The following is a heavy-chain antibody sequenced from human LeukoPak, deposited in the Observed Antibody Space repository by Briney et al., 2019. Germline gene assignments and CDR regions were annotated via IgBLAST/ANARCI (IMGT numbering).Heavy chain of an antibody. CDR2: ISSSGSYI. V-gene: IGHV3-21*01. J-gene: IGHJ4*02. Sequence: GGSLRLSCAASGFTFSSYSMNWVRQAPGKGLEWVSSISSSGSYIYYADSVKGRFTISRDNAKNSLYLQMNSLRAEDTAVYYCARDLPIGGRHFDYWGQGTLVTVSS. CDR3: ARDLPIGGRHFDY. D-gene: IGHD1-26*01. CDR1: GFTFSSYS.